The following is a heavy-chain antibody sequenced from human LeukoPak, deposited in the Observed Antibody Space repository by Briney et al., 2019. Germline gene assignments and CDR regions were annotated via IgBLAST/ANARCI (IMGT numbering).Heavy chain of an antibody. J-gene: IGHJ6*02. CDR2: ISAYNGNT. V-gene: IGHV1-18*01. CDR1: GYTFTSYG. D-gene: IGHD6-13*01. CDR3: ARDQDSSSRYWGGRHADYYYYGMDV. Sequence: ASVKVSCKASGYTFTSYGISWVRQAPGQGLEWMGWISAYNGNTNYAQKLQGRVTMTTDTSTSTAYMELRSLRSDDTAVYYCARDQDSSSRYWGGRHADYYYYGMDVWGQGTTVTVSS.